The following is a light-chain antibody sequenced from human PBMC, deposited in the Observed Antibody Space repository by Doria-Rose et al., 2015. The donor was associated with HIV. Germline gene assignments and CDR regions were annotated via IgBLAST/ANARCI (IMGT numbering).Light chain of an antibody. Sequence: SVSASVGDRVTITCRASEAISGFLVWYQQKPGKAPKVLIYAASTLQSGVPSRFSGSGFGTDFTLTISNLQPEDFATYYCQQSNSFPITFGQGTRLEIK. CDR3: QQSNSFPIT. J-gene: IGKJ5*01. CDR2: AAS. V-gene: IGKV1-12*01. CDR1: EAISGF.